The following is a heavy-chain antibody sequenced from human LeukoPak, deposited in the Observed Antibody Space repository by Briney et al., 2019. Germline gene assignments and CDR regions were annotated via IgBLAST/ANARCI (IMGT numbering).Heavy chain of an antibody. CDR2: IYYSGST. CDR1: GGSISSYY. V-gene: IGHV4-39*07. Sequence: SETLSLTCTVSGGSISSYYWGWIRQPPGKGLEWIGSIYYSGSTYYNPSLKSRVTISVDTSKNQFSLKLSSVTAADTAVYYCARETTDYGDYPDAFDYWGQGTLVTVSS. CDR3: ARETTDYGDYPDAFDY. J-gene: IGHJ4*02. D-gene: IGHD4-17*01.